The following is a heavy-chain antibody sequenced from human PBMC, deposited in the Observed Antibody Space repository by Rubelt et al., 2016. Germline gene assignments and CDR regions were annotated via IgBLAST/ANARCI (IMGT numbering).Heavy chain of an antibody. V-gene: IGHV1-18*01. CDR2: ISAYKGNT. CDR1: GYTFTSYG. D-gene: IGHD3-22*01. J-gene: IGHJ4*02. Sequence: QVQLVQSGAEVKKPGASVKVSCKASGYTFTSYGISWVRQAPGQGLEWMGWISAYKGNTNYAQKRQGRVTMTTDTSTSTAYMELRSLRSDDTAVYYCASDADYYDSSGYYPFWGQGTLVTVSS. CDR3: ASDADYYDSSGYYPF.